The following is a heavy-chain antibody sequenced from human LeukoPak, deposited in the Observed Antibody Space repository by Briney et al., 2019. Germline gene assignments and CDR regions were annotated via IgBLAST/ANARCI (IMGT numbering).Heavy chain of an antibody. CDR2: ISSSGGST. CDR3: AKDKSEPWNDYGDYHWFDP. Sequence: GGSLRLSCAASGFTFSSYAMSWVRQAPGKGLEWVSAISSSGGSTYYADSVKGRFTISRDNSKNTLYLQMNSLRAEDTAVYYCAKDKSEPWNDYGDYHWFDPWGQGTLVTVSS. D-gene: IGHD4-17*01. CDR1: GFTFSSYA. V-gene: IGHV3-23*01. J-gene: IGHJ5*02.